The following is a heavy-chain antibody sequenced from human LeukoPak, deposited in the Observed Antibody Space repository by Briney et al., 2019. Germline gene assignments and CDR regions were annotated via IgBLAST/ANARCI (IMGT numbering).Heavy chain of an antibody. CDR2: IIPIFGTA. Sequence: EASVKVSCKASGGTFSSYAISWVRQAPGQGLEWMGGIIPIFGTANYAQKFQGRVTITADESTSTAYMELSSLRSEDTAVYYCARVGSRTTIFGVVIRANWFDPWGQGTLVTVSS. CDR3: ARVGSRTTIFGVVIRANWFDP. D-gene: IGHD3-3*01. CDR1: GGTFSSYA. J-gene: IGHJ5*02. V-gene: IGHV1-69*13.